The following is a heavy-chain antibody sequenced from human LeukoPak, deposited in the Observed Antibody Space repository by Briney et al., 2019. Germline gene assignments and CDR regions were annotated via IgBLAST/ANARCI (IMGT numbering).Heavy chain of an antibody. V-gene: IGHV3-30-3*01. Sequence: GGSLRLSCAASGFTFSSYAMHWVRQAPGKGLEWVAVISYDGSKKYYADSVKGRFTISRDNSKNTVYLQMNNLRAEDTAVYYCARSGEIADDYWGQGTLVTVSS. D-gene: IGHD3-10*01. CDR1: GFTFSSYA. CDR3: ARSGEIADDY. CDR2: ISYDGSKK. J-gene: IGHJ4*02.